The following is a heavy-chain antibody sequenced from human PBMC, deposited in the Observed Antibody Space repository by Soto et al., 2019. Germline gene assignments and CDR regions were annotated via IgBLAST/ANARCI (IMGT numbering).Heavy chain of an antibody. CDR2: IDYAGRTT. Sequence: PGGSLRLSCAASGFTFSAAAMIWVRQAPGKGLEWMSGIDYAGRTTHYADSVKGRFTISRDNAKNSLYLQMNSLRAEDTAVYYCARGHSGYDHFGDAAFDIWGQGTMVTVSS. V-gene: IGHV3-48*01. CDR3: ARGHSGYDHFGDAAFDI. J-gene: IGHJ3*02. CDR1: GFTFSAAA. D-gene: IGHD5-12*01.